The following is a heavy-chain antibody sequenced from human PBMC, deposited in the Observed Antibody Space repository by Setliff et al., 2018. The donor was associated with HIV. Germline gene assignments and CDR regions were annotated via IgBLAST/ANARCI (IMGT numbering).Heavy chain of an antibody. Sequence: SETLSLTCTVSGGSISSYYWSWIRQPPGKGLEWIGYIYYSGSTNYNPSLKSRVTISVDTSKKQFSLKLSSVTAADTAVYYCARLNQQWLVRDSGSNWFDPWGQGILVTVSS. V-gene: IGHV4-59*08. CDR3: ARLNQQWLVRDSGSNWFDP. CDR1: GGSISSYY. CDR2: IYYSGST. D-gene: IGHD6-19*01. J-gene: IGHJ5*02.